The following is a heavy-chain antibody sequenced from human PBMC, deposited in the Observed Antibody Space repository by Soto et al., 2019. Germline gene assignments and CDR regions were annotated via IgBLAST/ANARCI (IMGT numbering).Heavy chain of an antibody. CDR2: IEPSDSYT. J-gene: IGHJ6*02. Sequence: GEALKNSFKGSGDCFTSYCISWVRQMPGEGLEGMGRIEPSDSYTNYSPSFQGHVTISADESISTAYLQWSSLEASDTAMYYCARGAGGYYYYGMDVWGQGTTVTVSS. CDR3: ARGAGGYYYYGMDV. CDR1: GDCFTSYC. D-gene: IGHD1-26*01. V-gene: IGHV5-10-1*01.